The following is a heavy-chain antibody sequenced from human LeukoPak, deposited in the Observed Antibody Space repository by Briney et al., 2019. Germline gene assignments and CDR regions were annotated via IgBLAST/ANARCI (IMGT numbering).Heavy chain of an antibody. CDR3: AGGLQSNYYYGMDV. Sequence: SQTLSLTCTVSGGSISSGGYYWSWIRQHPGKGLEWIGYIYYSGSTYYNPSLKSRVTISVDTSKNQFSLKLSSVTAADTAVYYCAGGLQSNYYYGMDVWGQGNHGHRLL. CDR1: GGSISSGGYY. J-gene: IGHJ6*02. CDR2: IYYSGST. V-gene: IGHV4-31*03. D-gene: IGHD4-11*01.